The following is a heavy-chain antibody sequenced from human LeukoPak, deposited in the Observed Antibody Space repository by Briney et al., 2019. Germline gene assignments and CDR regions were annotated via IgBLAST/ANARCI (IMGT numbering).Heavy chain of an antibody. CDR1: GFTFSNAW. CDR2: IKSKTDGGTT. V-gene: IGHV3-15*01. D-gene: IGHD6-19*01. Sequence: GGSLRLSCAASGFTFSNAWMSWVRQAPGKGLEWVGRIKSKTDGGTTDYAAPVKGRFTISRDDSKNTLYLQMNSLKTEDTAVYYCTTERLAVAGYDYWGQGTLVTVSS. CDR3: TTERLAVAGYDY. J-gene: IGHJ4*02.